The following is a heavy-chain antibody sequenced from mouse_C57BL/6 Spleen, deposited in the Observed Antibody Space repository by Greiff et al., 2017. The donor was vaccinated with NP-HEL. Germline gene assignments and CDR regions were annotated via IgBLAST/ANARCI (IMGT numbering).Heavy chain of an antibody. CDR2: INPNNGGT. CDR1: GYTFTDYY. J-gene: IGHJ2*01. Sequence: EVQLQQSGPELVKPGASVKISCKASGYTFTDYYMNWVKQSHGKSLEWIGDINPNNGGTSYNQKFKGKATLTVDKSSSTAYMELRSLTSDDSAVYYCASRLRLDDWGQGTTLAVSS. CDR3: ASRLRLDD. D-gene: IGHD3-2*02. V-gene: IGHV1-26*01.